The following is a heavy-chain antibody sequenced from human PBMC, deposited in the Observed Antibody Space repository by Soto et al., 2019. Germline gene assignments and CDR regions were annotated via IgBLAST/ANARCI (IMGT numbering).Heavy chain of an antibody. CDR3: ARLVGATGAFNI. Sequence: SETRSLTCTVSGGSISSGSYYWCWIRQPPGMRLEWIASIYYSGSTYYNPSLKSRVTISVDKSKNRFSLKLSSVTAADTAIYYCARLVGATGAFNIWGQGTMVT. V-gene: IGHV4-39*01. J-gene: IGHJ3*02. CDR1: GGSISSGSYY. CDR2: IYYSGST. D-gene: IGHD1-26*01.